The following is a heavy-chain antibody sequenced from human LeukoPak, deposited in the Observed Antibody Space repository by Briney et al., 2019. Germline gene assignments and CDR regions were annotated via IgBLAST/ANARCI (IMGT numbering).Heavy chain of an antibody. CDR2: IIPIFGTA. D-gene: IGHD4-11*01. CDR3: AREGLRGVYSNYFDY. CDR1: GGTFSSYA. V-gene: IGHV1-69*13. J-gene: IGHJ4*02. Sequence: RASVKVSCKASGGTFSSYAISWVRQAPGQGLEWMGRIIPIFGTANYAQKFQGRVTITADESTSTAYMELSSLRSEDTAVYYCAREGLRGVYSNYFDYWGQGTLVTVSS.